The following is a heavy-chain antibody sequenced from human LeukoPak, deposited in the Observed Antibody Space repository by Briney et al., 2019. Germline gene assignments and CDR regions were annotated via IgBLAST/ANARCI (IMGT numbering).Heavy chain of an antibody. V-gene: IGHV4-59*01. Sequence: SETLSLTCTVSGGSISSYYWSWIRQPPGKGLEWIGYIYYSGSTNYNPSLKSRVTISVDTSKNQFSLKLSSVTAADTAVYYCARGQSGYSYGYLDYYYYYGMDVWGQGTTVTVFS. J-gene: IGHJ6*02. CDR3: ARGQSGYSYGYLDYYYYYGMDV. CDR2: IYYSGST. D-gene: IGHD5-18*01. CDR1: GGSISSYY.